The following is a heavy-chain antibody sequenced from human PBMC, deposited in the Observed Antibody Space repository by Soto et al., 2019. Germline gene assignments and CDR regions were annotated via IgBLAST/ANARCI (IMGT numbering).Heavy chain of an antibody. D-gene: IGHD2-21*02. J-gene: IGHJ3*02. Sequence: EVQLLESGGGLVQPGGSLRLSCAASGFTFSSYAMSWVRQAPGKGLEWVSAISGSGGSTYYADSVKGRFTISRDNSKNTLNLQMNSLRAEDTAVYYCPSHPGGRVAYCGGDCQISIPIWGQGTMVTVSS. V-gene: IGHV3-23*01. CDR1: GFTFSSYA. CDR3: PSHPGGRVAYCGGDCQISIPI. CDR2: ISGSGGST.